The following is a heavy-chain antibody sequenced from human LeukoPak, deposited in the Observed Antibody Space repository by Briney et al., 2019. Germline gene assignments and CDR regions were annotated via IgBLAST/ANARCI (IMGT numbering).Heavy chain of an antibody. CDR1: GFTFSSYS. CDR3: AKELPTYYYDSSGAFDY. V-gene: IGHV3-21*01. J-gene: IGHJ4*02. Sequence: GGSLRLSCAASGFTFSSYSMNWVRQAPGKGLEWVSSISSSSSYIYYADSVKGRFTISRDNSKNTLYLQMNSPRAEDTAVYYCAKELPTYYYDSSGAFDYWGQGTLVTVSS. CDR2: ISSSSSYI. D-gene: IGHD3-22*01.